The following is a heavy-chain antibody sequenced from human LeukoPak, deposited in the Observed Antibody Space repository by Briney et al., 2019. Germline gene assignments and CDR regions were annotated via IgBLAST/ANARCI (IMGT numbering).Heavy chain of an antibody. CDR2: IWYDGSNK. CDR1: GFTFSSYA. J-gene: IGHJ4*02. D-gene: IGHD6-19*01. Sequence: GGSLRLSCAASGFTFSSYAMSWVRQAPGKGLEWVALIWYDGSNKYYADSVKGRFTISRDNSKNTLYLQMNSLRAEDTALYYCVRGSGWAYYFDYWGQGTLVTVSS. CDR3: VRGSGWAYYFDY. V-gene: IGHV3-33*08.